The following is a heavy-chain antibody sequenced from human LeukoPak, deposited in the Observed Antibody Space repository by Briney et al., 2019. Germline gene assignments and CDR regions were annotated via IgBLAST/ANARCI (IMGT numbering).Heavy chain of an antibody. CDR2: ISYDGSNK. V-gene: IGHV3-30*18. CDR3: AKAPVGCSSTSCYAEYYCGMDV. D-gene: IGHD2-2*01. J-gene: IGHJ6*04. Sequence: GGSLRLSCAASGFTFSSYGMHWVRQAPGKGLEWVAVISYDGSNKYYADSVKGRFTISRDNSKNTLYLQMNSLRAEDTAVYYCAKAPVGCSSTSCYAEYYCGMDVWGKGTTVTVSS. CDR1: GFTFSSYG.